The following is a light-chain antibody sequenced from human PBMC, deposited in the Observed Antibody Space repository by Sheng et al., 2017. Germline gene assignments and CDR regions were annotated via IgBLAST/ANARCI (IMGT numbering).Light chain of an antibody. CDR3: MQSLQTPWT. J-gene: IGKJ1*01. CDR1: QSLLHSNGYNY. CDR2: LGF. Sequence: DIVMTQSPLSLPVTSGEPASISCRSSQSLLHSNGYNYLSWYLQKPGQSPQFLIYLGFNRAPGVPDRFSGSGSGTDFTLRISRVEAEDVGVYYCMQSLQTPWTFGQGTKVEIK. V-gene: IGKV2-28*01.